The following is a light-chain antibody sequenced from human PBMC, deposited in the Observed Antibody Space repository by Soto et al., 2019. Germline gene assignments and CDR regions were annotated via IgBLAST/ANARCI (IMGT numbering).Light chain of an antibody. CDR2: TAS. CDR1: QGISSS. CDR3: QQLNDYPIT. V-gene: IGKV1-9*01. J-gene: IGKJ5*01. Sequence: DIQLTQSPSFLSASVGDRVTITCRASQGISSSLAWYQQKPGKAPKLLIYTASNLQSGVPSRFSGSGSGTEFTLTIIGLQPEDFATYFCQQLNDYPITFGQGTRLENK.